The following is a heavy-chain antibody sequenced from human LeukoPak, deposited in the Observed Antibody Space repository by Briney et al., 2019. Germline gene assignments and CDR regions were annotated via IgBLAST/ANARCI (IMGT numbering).Heavy chain of an antibody. J-gene: IGHJ5*02. CDR3: ARYYDFWSGYSWFDP. CDR2: INPNSGGT. V-gene: IGHV1-2*02. CDR1: GYTFTGYY. Sequence: GASVKVSCKASGYTFTGYYMHWVRQAPGQGLEWMGWINPNSGGTNYAQKFQGRVTMTRDTSISTAYMELSRLRSDDTAVYYCARYYDFWSGYSWFDPWGQGTLVTVSP. D-gene: IGHD3-3*01.